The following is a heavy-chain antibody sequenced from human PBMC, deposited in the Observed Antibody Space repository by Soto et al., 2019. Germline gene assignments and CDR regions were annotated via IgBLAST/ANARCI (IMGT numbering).Heavy chain of an antibody. CDR1: GYTFSHYW. D-gene: IGHD3-9*01. J-gene: IGHJ4*01. Sequence: GGSMSLSCAASGYTFSHYWMHWVDQAAGKRPERVSRINPEKTNTTDANTTKGRFTTSRDNAKNTLYLQMNRLGGENTALYYCSYDTFGDKDFWGQGTPVTVSS. CDR2: INPEKTNT. V-gene: IGHV3-74*01. CDR3: SYDTFGDKDF.